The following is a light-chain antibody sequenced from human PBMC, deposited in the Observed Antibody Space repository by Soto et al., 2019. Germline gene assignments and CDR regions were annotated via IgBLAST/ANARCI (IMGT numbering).Light chain of an antibody. Sequence: EIVLTQSPGTLSLSPGERATLSCRASQSVSSSYLAWYQQKPGQAPRLLIHGASSRATGIPDRFSGSGSGTDFTLTISRLEPEDFAVYYCQQYSTSPTSTFGQGTRLEIK. CDR1: QSVSSSY. CDR2: GAS. J-gene: IGKJ5*01. V-gene: IGKV3-20*01. CDR3: QQYSTSPTST.